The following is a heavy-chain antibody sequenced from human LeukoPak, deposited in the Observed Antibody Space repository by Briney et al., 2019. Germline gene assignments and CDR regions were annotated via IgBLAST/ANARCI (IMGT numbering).Heavy chain of an antibody. CDR1: GFTFSSYA. CDR3: ARGAIRDYGGNSGDY. Sequence: GGSLRLSCAASGFTFSSYAMHWVRQAPGRGLEYVSAISSNGGSTYYANSVKGRFTISRDNSKNTLYLQMGSLRAEDMAVYYCARGAIRDYGGNSGDYWGQGTLVTVSS. CDR2: ISSNGGST. D-gene: IGHD4-23*01. J-gene: IGHJ4*02. V-gene: IGHV3-64*01.